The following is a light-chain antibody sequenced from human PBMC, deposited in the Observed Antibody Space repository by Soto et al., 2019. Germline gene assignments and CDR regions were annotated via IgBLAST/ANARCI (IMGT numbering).Light chain of an antibody. V-gene: IGKV1-12*01. J-gene: IGKJ4*01. CDR3: QQANRLPLT. Sequence: DIKMIQSPSSVSASVGDRVTITCRASPGIGSWLAGYQQKPGKAPKLLIYAASTLQSGVQSRFSGSGSATDFTLTISSLQPDDFATYYCQQANRLPLTFGGGTTVEIK. CDR1: PGIGSW. CDR2: AAS.